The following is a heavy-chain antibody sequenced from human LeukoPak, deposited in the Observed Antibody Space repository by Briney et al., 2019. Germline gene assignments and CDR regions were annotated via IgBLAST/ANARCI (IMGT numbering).Heavy chain of an antibody. CDR1: GYSFTSYW. V-gene: IGHV5-10-1*01. D-gene: IGHD6-19*01. CDR3: ARQRYSSGWYKGYYYGMDV. Sequence: GESQKISCKGSGYSFTSYWISWVRQMPGKGLEWMGRIDNSDSYTNYSPSFQGHVTISADKSISTAYLQWSSVKASDTAMYYCARQRYSSGWYKGYYYGMDVWGQGTTVTVSS. CDR2: IDNSDSYT. J-gene: IGHJ6*02.